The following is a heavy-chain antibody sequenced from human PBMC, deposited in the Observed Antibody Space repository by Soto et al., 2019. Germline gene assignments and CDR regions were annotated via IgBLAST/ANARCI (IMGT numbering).Heavy chain of an antibody. D-gene: IGHD6-13*01. V-gene: IGHV3-30*18. CDR2: ISYDGSNK. J-gene: IGHJ1*01. CDR3: AKVYGYSSSWPSEYFQH. Sequence: QVQLVESGGGVVQPGRSLRLSCAASGFTFSSYGMHWVRQAPGKGLEWVAVISYDGSNKYYADSVKGRFTISRDNSKNTLYLQMNSLRAEDTAVYYCAKVYGYSSSWPSEYFQHWGQGTLVTVSS. CDR1: GFTFSSYG.